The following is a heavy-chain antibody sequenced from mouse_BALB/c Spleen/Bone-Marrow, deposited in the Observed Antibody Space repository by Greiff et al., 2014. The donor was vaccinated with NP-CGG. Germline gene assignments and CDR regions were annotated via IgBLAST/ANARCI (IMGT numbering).Heavy chain of an antibody. CDR3: ARDVPLYDVGYFDY. Sequence: EVKLMESGGGLVQPGGSRKLSCAASGFTFSSFGMHWVRQAPEKGLEWFAYISSGSSTIYYADTVKGRFTISRDNPKNTLFLQMTSLRSEDTAMYYCARDVPLYDVGYFDYWGQGTTLTVSS. V-gene: IGHV5-17*02. CDR1: GFTFSSFG. J-gene: IGHJ2*01. D-gene: IGHD2-14*01. CDR2: ISSGSSTI.